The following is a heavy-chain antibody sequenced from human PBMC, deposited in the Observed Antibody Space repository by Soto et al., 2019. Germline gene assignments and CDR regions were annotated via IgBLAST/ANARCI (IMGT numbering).Heavy chain of an antibody. CDR1: GLTFSSYA. V-gene: IGHV3-23*01. CDR2: ISGSGGST. CDR3: AKDLGSYSTDYYGMDV. J-gene: IGHJ6*02. D-gene: IGHD3-3*01. Sequence: LRLSCAASGLTFSSYAMSWVRQAPGKGLEWVSAISGSGGSTYYADSVKGRFTISRDNSKNTLYLQMNSLRAEDTAVYYCAKDLGSYSTDYYGMDVWGQGTTVTVSS.